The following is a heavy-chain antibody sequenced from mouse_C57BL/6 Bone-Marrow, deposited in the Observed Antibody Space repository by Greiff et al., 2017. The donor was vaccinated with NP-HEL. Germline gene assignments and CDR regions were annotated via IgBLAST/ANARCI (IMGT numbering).Heavy chain of an antibody. CDR3: ARVLYGSSYVGYYFDY. Sequence: EVKVVESGGDLVKPGGSLKLSCAASGFTFSSYGMSWVRQTPDKRLEWVATISSGGSYTYYPASVKGRFTISRDNAKNTLYLQMSSLKSEDTAMYYCARVLYGSSYVGYYFDYWGQGTTLTVSS. CDR1: GFTFSSYG. CDR2: ISSGGSYT. V-gene: IGHV5-6*01. D-gene: IGHD1-1*01. J-gene: IGHJ2*01.